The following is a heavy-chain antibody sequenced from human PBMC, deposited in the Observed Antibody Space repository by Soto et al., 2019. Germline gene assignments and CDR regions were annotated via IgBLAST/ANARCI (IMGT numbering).Heavy chain of an antibody. J-gene: IGHJ1*01. CDR1: GGTFSSYA. Sequence: GASVKVSCTASGGTFSSYAISWVRQAPGQGLEWMGGIIPIFGTANYAQKFQGRVTITADESTSTAYMELSSLRSEDTAVYYCAREHIAAAGKTYFQHWGKGTLVTVSA. CDR2: IIPIFGTA. V-gene: IGHV1-69*13. CDR3: AREHIAAAGKTYFQH. D-gene: IGHD6-13*01.